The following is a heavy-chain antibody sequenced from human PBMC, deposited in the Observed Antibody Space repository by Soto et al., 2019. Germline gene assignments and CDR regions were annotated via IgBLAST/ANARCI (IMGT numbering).Heavy chain of an antibody. CDR3: AKEGSPKVSRWDDY. D-gene: IGHD1-26*01. Sequence: QVQLAESGGGVVQPGGSLRLSCAASGFTFSDYGIDWIRQAPGKGLGWVAVISHEGGTQYYADSVRGRFTVSRDNSKNILYLQMDSLRPEDTAVYFCAKEGSPKVSRWDDYWGQGTLVTVPS. V-gene: IGHV3-30*18. CDR2: ISHEGGTQ. CDR1: GFTFSDYG. J-gene: IGHJ4*02.